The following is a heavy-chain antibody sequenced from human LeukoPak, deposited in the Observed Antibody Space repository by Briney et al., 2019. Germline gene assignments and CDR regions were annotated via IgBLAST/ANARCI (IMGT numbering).Heavy chain of an antibody. V-gene: IGHV1-2*02. D-gene: IGHD6-13*01. CDR3: ARGPQGSSWTYYYYGMDV. CDR2: INPNSGGT. J-gene: IGHJ6*02. CDR1: GYTFTGYY. Sequence: GASVKVSCKASGYTFTGYYMHWVRQAPGRGLEWMGWINPNSGGTNYAQKFQGRVTMTRDTSISTAYMELSRLRSDDTAVYYCARGPQGSSWTYYYYGMDVWGQGTTVTVSS.